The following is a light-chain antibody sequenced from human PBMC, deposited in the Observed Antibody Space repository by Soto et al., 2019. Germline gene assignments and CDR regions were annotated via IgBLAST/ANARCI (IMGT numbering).Light chain of an antibody. J-gene: IGLJ3*02. V-gene: IGLV1-40*01. Sequence: QSLLTQRPSVSGAPGQRITISCTGSSSNIGAGYDVHWYQQLPGTAPKLLIYGNSNRPSGVPDRFSGSKSGTSASLAITGLQAEDEADYYCQSYDSSLSGYWVFGGGTKLTVL. CDR2: GNS. CDR1: SSNIGAGYD. CDR3: QSYDSSLSGYWV.